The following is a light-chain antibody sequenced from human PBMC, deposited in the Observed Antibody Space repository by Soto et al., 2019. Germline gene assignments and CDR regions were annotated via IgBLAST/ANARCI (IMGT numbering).Light chain of an antibody. CDR3: QQSFSAPLT. Sequence: DIQMTQSPFSLSASVGDRVTITCRASQSISRYLNWYQQKPGKAPKLLIFAASTLESGVPSRFSGSGFGTDFTLTISSLQPEDFTTYYCQQSFSAPLTFGGGTKVDIK. CDR1: QSISRY. V-gene: IGKV1-39*01. CDR2: AAS. J-gene: IGKJ4*01.